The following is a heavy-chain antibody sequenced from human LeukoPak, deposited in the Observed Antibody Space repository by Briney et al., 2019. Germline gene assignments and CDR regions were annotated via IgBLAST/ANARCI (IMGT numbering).Heavy chain of an antibody. CDR3: ARVNSGTYSSIYHFYYMDA. CDR1: NYSISNAYY. J-gene: IGHJ6*03. Sequence: SETPSLTCAVSNYSISNAYYWGWIRQPPGRGLEWIGSINHRGNTYYNPSLKSRVAISVDTSKNQFSLKLSSVTAADTAVYYCARVNSGTYSSIYHFYYMDAWGEGTTVTISS. CDR2: INHRGNT. D-gene: IGHD1-26*01. V-gene: IGHV4-38-2*01.